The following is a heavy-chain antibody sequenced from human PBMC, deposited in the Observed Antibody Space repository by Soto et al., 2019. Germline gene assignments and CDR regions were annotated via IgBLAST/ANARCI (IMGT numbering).Heavy chain of an antibody. CDR3: AKFFVETGGSSGWPWSFHY. D-gene: IGHD6-25*01. CDR2: ISGSGGTT. V-gene: IGHV3-23*01. CDR1: GFTFSSYA. J-gene: IGHJ4*02. Sequence: EVQLLESGGGLVQPGRSLRLSCAASGFTFSSYAMSWVRQAPGKGLAWVSAISGSGGTTYYADSVKGRFTISRDHSKNTLFLQMNSLRAEDTAVYYCAKFFVETGGSSGWPWSFHYWGQGTLVTVSS.